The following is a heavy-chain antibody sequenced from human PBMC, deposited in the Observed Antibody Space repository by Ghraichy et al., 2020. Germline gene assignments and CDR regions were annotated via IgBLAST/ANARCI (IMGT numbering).Heavy chain of an antibody. CDR2: ISGSGGST. D-gene: IGHD2-8*01. V-gene: IGHV3-23*01. CDR3: AKGGVHGRYCTNGVCQLYVGSLQSGFDP. CDR1: GFTFSSYA. J-gene: IGHJ5*02. Sequence: GGSLRLSCAASGFTFSSYAMSWVRQAPGKGLEWVSAISGSGGSTYYADSVKGRFTISRDNSKNTLYLQMNSLRAEDTAVYYCAKGGVHGRYCTNGVCQLYVGSLQSGFDPWGQGTLVTVSS.